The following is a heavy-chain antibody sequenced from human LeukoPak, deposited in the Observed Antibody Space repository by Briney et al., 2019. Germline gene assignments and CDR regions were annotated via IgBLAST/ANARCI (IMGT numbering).Heavy chain of an antibody. CDR3: ARDPSYDFWSGYYRDDAFDI. V-gene: IGHV1-18*01. D-gene: IGHD3-3*01. CDR1: GYTFTSYG. J-gene: IGHJ3*02. Sequence: ASVKVSCKASGYTFTSYGISWVRQAPGQGLEGMGWLSAYNGNTNYAQKLQGRVTMTTDTSTSTAYMELRSLRSDDTAVYYCARDPSYDFWSGYYRDDAFDIWGQGTMVTVSS. CDR2: LSAYNGNT.